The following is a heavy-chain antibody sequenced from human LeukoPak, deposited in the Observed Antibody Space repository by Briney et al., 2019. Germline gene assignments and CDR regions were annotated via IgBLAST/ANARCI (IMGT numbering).Heavy chain of an antibody. CDR2: ISSSSSYI. D-gene: IGHD2-2*01. V-gene: IGHV3-21*01. Sequence: GGSLRLSCAASGFTFSSYSMNWVRQAPGKGLEWVSSISSSSSYIYYADSVKGRFTISRDNAKNSLYLQMNSLRAEDTAVYYCAREGFTSSWLYYYYYMDVWGKGTTVTVSS. J-gene: IGHJ6*03. CDR1: GFTFSSYS. CDR3: AREGFTSSWLYYYYYMDV.